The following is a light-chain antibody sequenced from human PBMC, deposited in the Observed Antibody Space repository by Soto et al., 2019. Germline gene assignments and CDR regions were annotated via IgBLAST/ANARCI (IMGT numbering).Light chain of an antibody. CDR1: SSNIGSNT. J-gene: IGLJ1*01. V-gene: IGLV1-44*01. Sequence: QSVLTQPPPASGPPGQRVTISCSGSSSNIGSNTVKWCQQPPRTAPKLLIYSNNQRPSGVPDRFSGSKSGTSASLAISGLQSEDEADYYCAAWDDSLSGFYVFGTGTKVTVL. CDR3: AAWDDSLSGFYV. CDR2: SNN.